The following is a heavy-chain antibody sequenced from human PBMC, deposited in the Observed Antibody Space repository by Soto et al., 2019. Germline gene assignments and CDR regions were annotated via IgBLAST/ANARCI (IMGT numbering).Heavy chain of an antibody. CDR2: IIPLFGTP. V-gene: IGHV1-69*01. D-gene: IGHD2-21*01. CDR1: GVTFSTSV. Sequence: QVQLVQSGAEVKKPGSSLKVSCKTSGVTFSTSVISWVRQGPGQGREWRGGIIPLFGTPKYARKFQGRVSITSDDSATTTDLELSGLSADDTDIYYCASVSPSICGGGNCYRLDSYTDSWGQGSQVVVS. J-gene: IGHJ5*01. CDR3: ASVSPSICGGGNCYRLDSYTDS.